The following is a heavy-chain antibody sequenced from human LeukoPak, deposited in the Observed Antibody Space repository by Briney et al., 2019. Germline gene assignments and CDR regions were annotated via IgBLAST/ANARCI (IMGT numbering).Heavy chain of an antibody. CDR3: ARGAFLEWSHTSYYYYGMDV. D-gene: IGHD3-3*02. CDR2: IYYSGST. J-gene: IGHJ6*02. V-gene: IGHV4-30-4*01. CDR1: GGSISSGDYY. Sequence: SETLSLTCTVSGGSISSGDYYWSWIRQPPGKGLEWFGYIYYSGSTYYNPSLKSRVTISVDTSKNQFSLKLSSVTAADTAVYYCARGAFLEWSHTSYYYYGMDVWGQGTTVTVSS.